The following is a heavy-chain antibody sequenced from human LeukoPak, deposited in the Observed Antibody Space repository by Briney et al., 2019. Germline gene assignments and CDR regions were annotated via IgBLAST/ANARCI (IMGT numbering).Heavy chain of an antibody. CDR2: ISYDGSNK. J-gene: IGHJ2*01. CDR3: ASSGYCSGGSCYLRYWYFDL. Sequence: PGRSLRLSCAASGFTFSSYAMHWVRQAPGKGLEWVAVISYDGSNKNYADSVKGRFTISRDNSKSTLYLRMNNLGAEDTAVYYCASSGYCSGGSCYLRYWYFDLWGRGTLVTVSS. CDR1: GFTFSSYA. D-gene: IGHD2-15*01. V-gene: IGHV3-30-3*01.